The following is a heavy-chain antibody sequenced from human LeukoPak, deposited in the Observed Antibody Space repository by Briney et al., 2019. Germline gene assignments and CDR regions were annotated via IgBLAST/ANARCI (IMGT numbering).Heavy chain of an antibody. Sequence: SETLSLTCAVYGGSFSGYYWSWIRQPLGKGLEWIGEINHSGSTNYNPSLKSRVTISVDTSKNQFSLKLSSVTAADTAVYYCARGAAAAGTALGDYWGQGTLVTVSS. V-gene: IGHV4-34*01. J-gene: IGHJ4*02. CDR1: GGSFSGYY. CDR2: INHSGST. D-gene: IGHD6-13*01. CDR3: ARGAAAAGTALGDY.